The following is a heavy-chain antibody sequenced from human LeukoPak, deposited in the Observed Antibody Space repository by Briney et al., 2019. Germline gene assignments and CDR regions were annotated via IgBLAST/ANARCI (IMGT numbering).Heavy chain of an antibody. D-gene: IGHD2-2*01. CDR3: ARGYCSSTSCYAVFSY. CDR1: GGTFSSYA. J-gene: IGHJ4*02. CDR2: IIPIFGTA. V-gene: IGHV1-69*05. Sequence: ASVKVSCKASGGTFSSYAISWVRQAPGQGLEWMRGIIPIFGTANYAQKFQGRVTITTDESTSTAYMELSSLRSEDTAVYYCARGYCSSTSCYAVFSYWGQGTLVTVSS.